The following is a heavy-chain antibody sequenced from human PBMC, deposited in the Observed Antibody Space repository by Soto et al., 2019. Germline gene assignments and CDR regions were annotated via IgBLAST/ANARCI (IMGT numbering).Heavy chain of an antibody. CDR3: ATWDSSGYYYVFDY. J-gene: IGHJ4*02. Sequence: GASVKVSCKASGYTFTSYDINWVRQATGKGLEWMGGFDPEDGETIYAQKFQGRVTVTEDTSTDTAYMELSSLRSEDTAVYYCATWDSSGYYYVFDYWGQGTLVTVSS. CDR2: FDPEDGET. CDR1: GYTFTSYD. V-gene: IGHV1-24*01. D-gene: IGHD3-22*01.